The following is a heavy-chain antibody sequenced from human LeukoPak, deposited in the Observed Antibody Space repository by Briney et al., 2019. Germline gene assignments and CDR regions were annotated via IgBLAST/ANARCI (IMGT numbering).Heavy chain of an antibody. D-gene: IGHD3-3*01. Sequence: SETLSLTCAVYGGSFSGYYWSWIRQPPGKGLEWIGEINHSGSTNYNPSLKSRVTISVDTSKNQFSLKLSSVTAADTAVYYCARGLTSYDFWSGYYSSNWFDPWGQGTLVTVSS. CDR3: ARGLTSYDFWSGYYSSNWFDP. CDR1: GGSFSGYY. V-gene: IGHV4-34*01. CDR2: INHSGST. J-gene: IGHJ5*02.